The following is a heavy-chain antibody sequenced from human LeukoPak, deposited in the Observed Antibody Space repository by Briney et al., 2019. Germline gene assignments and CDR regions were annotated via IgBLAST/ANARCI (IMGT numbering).Heavy chain of an antibody. CDR1: GGSISSSSYY. CDR3: ARDLRSYGDYVFDY. D-gene: IGHD4-17*01. CDR2: IYYSGST. J-gene: IGHJ4*02. V-gene: IGHV4-39*07. Sequence: SETLSLTCTVSGGSISSSSYYWGWIRQPPGKGLEWIGSIYYSGSTYYNPSLKSRVTISVDTSKNQFSLKLSSVTAADTAVYYCARDLRSYGDYVFDYWGQGTLVTVSS.